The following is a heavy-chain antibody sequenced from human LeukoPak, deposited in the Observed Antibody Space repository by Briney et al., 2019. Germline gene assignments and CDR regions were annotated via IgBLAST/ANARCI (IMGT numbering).Heavy chain of an antibody. J-gene: IGHJ6*04. V-gene: IGHV3-64D*06. CDR2: ISSNGGST. CDR3: VKPDYGDNAFYYYGMDV. CDR1: GFTFSSYA. Sequence: GGSLRLSCSASGFTFSSYAMHWVRQAPGKGLEYVSAISSNGGSTYYADSVKGRFTISRDNSKNTLYLQMSSLRAEDTAVYYCVKPDYGDNAFYYYGMDVWGKGTTVTVSS. D-gene: IGHD4-17*01.